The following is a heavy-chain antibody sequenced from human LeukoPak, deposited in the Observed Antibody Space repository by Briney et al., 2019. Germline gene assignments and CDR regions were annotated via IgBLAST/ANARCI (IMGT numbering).Heavy chain of an antibody. Sequence: PSETLSLTCSVSGGSISYYYWSWIRQPPGKGLEWIGYSHDSGESNYNPSLQSRVIISRDTSKYQFSLNLMSVTAADTAVYYCAASSHSGSYRAYWGQGTPVTVSS. CDR2: SHDSGES. CDR3: AASSHSGSYRAY. D-gene: IGHD3-10*01. V-gene: IGHV4-59*08. CDR1: GGSISYYY. J-gene: IGHJ4*02.